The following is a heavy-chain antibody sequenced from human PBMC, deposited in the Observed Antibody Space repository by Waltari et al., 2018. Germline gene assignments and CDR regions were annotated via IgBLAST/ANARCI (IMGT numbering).Heavy chain of an antibody. CDR2: IYDSVMT. V-gene: IGHV4-59*08. Sequence: QVQLQESGPGLVKPSETLSLTCTVSGGSISSYYWSWIRQPPGKGLEWIGYIYDSVMTNSNPSLKSRVTISVDTSKNQFSLKLGSVTAADTAVYYWARHHRYCSSTSCSFYMDVWGKGTTVTISS. CDR3: ARHHRYCSSTSCSFYMDV. D-gene: IGHD2-2*01. J-gene: IGHJ6*03. CDR1: GGSISSYY.